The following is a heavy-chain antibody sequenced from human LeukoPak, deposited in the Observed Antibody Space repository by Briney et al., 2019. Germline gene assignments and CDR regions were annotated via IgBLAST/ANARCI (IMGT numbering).Heavy chain of an antibody. CDR1: GYTFTTYD. D-gene: IGHD3-22*01. CDR3: ARGLGDYYDTSDYYYAVPAH. J-gene: IGHJ4*02. V-gene: IGHV1-8*01. Sequence: ASVKVSCKASGYTFTTYDITWVRQATGQGLEWMGWMNPNSGDTAYAQKFQGRVAMTRDTSINTAYMELSSLRSEDTAVYYCARGLGDYYDTSDYYYAVPAHWGQGTLVTVSS. CDR2: MNPNSGDT.